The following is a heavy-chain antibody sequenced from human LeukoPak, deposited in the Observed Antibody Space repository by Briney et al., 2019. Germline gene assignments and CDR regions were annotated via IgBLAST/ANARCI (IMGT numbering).Heavy chain of an antibody. V-gene: IGHV4-4*07. D-gene: IGHD4-17*01. CDR3: GRGDFGDSDVFRL. CDR1: GGSISGYY. Sequence: SETLSLTCTISGGSISGYYWSWLRQPAGKGLEWIGRIYISGRTTYDPSLESRVTMSVDTSKNRFSLNLRSVTAADTAVYYCGRGDFGDSDVFRLWGQGTLVSVSS. CDR2: IYISGRT. J-gene: IGHJ4*02.